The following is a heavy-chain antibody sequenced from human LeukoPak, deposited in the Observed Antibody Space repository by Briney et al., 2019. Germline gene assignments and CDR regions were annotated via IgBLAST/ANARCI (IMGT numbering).Heavy chain of an antibody. J-gene: IGHJ4*02. CDR2: ISYDGSNK. CDR3: AKATVTSCIGAFCYPFDS. Sequence: GRSLRLSCAASGFTFSSYGMHWVRQAPGKGLEWVAVISYDGSNKYYADSVKGRFTISRDNSKNTLYLQMNSLRAEDTAIYYCAKATVTSCIGAFCYPFDSWGQGTLVTVSS. D-gene: IGHD2-15*01. CDR1: GFTFSSYG. V-gene: IGHV3-30*18.